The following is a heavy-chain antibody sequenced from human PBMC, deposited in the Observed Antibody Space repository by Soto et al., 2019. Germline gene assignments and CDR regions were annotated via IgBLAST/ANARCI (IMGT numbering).Heavy chain of an antibody. CDR2: MNPNSGNT. Sequence: ASVKVSGKASGYTFTSYDINWVRQATGQGLEWMGWMNPNSGNTGYAQKFQGRVTMTRNTSISTAYMELSSLRSEDTAVYYCAKPTNYYYGMDVWGQGTTVTVS. CDR1: GYTFTSYD. J-gene: IGHJ6*02. V-gene: IGHV1-8*01. CDR3: AKPTNYYYGMDV.